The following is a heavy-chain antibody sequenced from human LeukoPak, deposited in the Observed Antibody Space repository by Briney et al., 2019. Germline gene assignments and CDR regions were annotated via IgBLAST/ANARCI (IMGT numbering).Heavy chain of an antibody. CDR3: ARGASITMIVVGIDAFDI. CDR2: INPSGGST. V-gene: IGHV1-46*01. Sequence: GASVKVSCKTSGYTFTSYYMHWVRQAPGQGLEWMGIINPSGGSTSYAQKFQGRVTMTRDMSTSTVYMELSSLRSEDTAVYYCARGASITMIVVGIDAFDIWGQGTMVTVSS. D-gene: IGHD3-22*01. J-gene: IGHJ3*02. CDR1: GYTFTSYY.